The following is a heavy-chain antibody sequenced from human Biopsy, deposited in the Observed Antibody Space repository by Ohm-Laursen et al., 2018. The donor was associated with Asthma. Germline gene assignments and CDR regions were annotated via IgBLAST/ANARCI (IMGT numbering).Heavy chain of an antibody. CDR3: ARAAITGIRGWFDP. CDR1: GGYLTGHY. J-gene: IGHJ5*02. D-gene: IGHD1-14*01. V-gene: IGHV4-34*01. Sequence: TLSRTSTVYGGYLTGHYWNWIRQPPGKGLEWIGEIDQSGYTNYNPSLKSLITISADTSKNQFYLTQSFVTAAATAVYFCARAAITGIRGWFDPWGQGTLGTVSS. CDR2: IDQSGYT.